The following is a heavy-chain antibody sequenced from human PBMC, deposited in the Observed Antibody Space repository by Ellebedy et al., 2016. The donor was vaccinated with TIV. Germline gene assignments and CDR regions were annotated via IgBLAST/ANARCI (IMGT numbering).Heavy chain of an antibody. D-gene: IGHD4-17*01. V-gene: IGHV3-7*01. J-gene: IGHJ3*01. Sequence: GGSLRLSCAASGFTFRSYWMSWVRQAPGKGLEWVANINQDGNEKYYVDSVKGRFTISRDNAKNSLHLQMNSLRVEDTALYYCATDGSYGDYLFPQHAFVFWGQGTMVTVSS. CDR2: INQDGNEK. CDR3: ATDGSYGDYLFPQHAFVF. CDR1: GFTFRSYW.